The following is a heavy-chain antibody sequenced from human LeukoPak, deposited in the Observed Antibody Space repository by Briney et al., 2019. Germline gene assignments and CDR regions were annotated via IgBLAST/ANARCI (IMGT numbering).Heavy chain of an antibody. J-gene: IGHJ3*02. D-gene: IGHD6-19*01. CDR1: GYTFTSYA. CDR2: INAGNGNT. Sequence: ASVKVSCRASGYTFTSYAMHWVRQGPGQRLEWMGWINAGNGNTKYSQKFQGRVTITRDTSASTAYMELSSLRSEDTAVYYCARDSSSGWYIGWGLWAFDIWGQGTMVTVSS. CDR3: ARDSSSGWYIGWGLWAFDI. V-gene: IGHV1-3*01.